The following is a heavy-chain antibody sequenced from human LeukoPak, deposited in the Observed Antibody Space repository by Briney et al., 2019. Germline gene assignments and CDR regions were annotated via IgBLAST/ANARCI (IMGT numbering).Heavy chain of an antibody. CDR1: GGSISSGGYS. CDR2: IFSSGTT. V-gene: IGHV4-30-2*01. J-gene: IGHJ5*02. CDR3: ARAPMVSNWFDP. Sequence: PSETLSLTCAVSGGSISSGGYSWNWIRQPPGKGLEWIGYIFSSGTTYYNPSLKSRITMSLDRSKNQFSLKLSSVTAADTAVYYCARAPMVSNWFDPWGQGTLVTVSS. D-gene: IGHD3-10*01.